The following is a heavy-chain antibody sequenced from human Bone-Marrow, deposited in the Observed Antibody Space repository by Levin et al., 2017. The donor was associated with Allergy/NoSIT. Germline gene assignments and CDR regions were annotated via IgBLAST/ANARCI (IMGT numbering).Heavy chain of an antibody. CDR3: ASSLRYFDWLGY. CDR1: GGTFSSYA. V-gene: IGHV1-69*04. D-gene: IGHD3-9*01. Sequence: SVKVSCTASGGTFSSYAISWVRPAPGQGLEWMGRIIPILGIANYAQKFQGRVTITADKSTSTAYMELSSLRSEDTAVYYCASSLRYFDWLGYWGQGTLVTVSS. CDR2: IIPILGIA. J-gene: IGHJ4*02.